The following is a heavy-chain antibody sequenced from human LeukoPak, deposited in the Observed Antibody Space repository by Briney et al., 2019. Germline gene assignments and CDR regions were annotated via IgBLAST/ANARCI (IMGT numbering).Heavy chain of an antibody. J-gene: IGHJ4*02. V-gene: IGHV1-69*04. Sequence: SVKVSCKASGGTFSSYAISWVRQAPGQGLDWMGRIIPILGIANYAQKFQGRVTITADKSTSTAYMELSSLRSEDTAVYYCARDPEGIAVAGTIHYWGQGTLVTVSS. D-gene: IGHD6-19*01. CDR1: GGTFSSYA. CDR2: IIPILGIA. CDR3: ARDPEGIAVAGTIHY.